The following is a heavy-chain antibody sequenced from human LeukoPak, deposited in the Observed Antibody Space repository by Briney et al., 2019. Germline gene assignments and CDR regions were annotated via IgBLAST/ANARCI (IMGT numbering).Heavy chain of an antibody. CDR2: IVGSRDKT. D-gene: IGHD6-13*01. CDR3: AKGDLTAAGNYMDV. Sequence: GGSLRLSCAVSGFSVSTYAMSWARQAPGKGLEWVSAIVGSRDKTYYAESVKGRFTISRDNSKNTLYLQMNSLRAEDTAVYYCAKGDLTAAGNYMDVWGKGTTVTVSS. J-gene: IGHJ6*03. V-gene: IGHV3-23*01. CDR1: GFSVSTYA.